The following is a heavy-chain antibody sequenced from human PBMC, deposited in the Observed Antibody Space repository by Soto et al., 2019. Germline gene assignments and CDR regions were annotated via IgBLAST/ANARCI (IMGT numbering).Heavy chain of an antibody. CDR3: ATDYYDSTGSGNWFDP. D-gene: IGHD3-22*01. V-gene: IGHV4-34*01. CDR1: GGSFSGYY. J-gene: IGHJ5*02. CDR2: ISHSGST. Sequence: PSETLSLTCAVYGGSFSGYYWSWIRQPPGKGLEWIGEISHSGSTNYNPSLKSRVTISVDTSKNQFSLNLSSVTAADTAVYYCATDYYDSTGSGNWFDPWGQGTLVTVSS.